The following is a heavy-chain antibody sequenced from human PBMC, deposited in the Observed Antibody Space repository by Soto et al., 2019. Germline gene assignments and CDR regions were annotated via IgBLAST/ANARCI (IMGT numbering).Heavy chain of an antibody. CDR1: GGSISSYY. D-gene: IGHD5-18*01. CDR3: ARSTLIVARGYSYDMGQYYLDY. V-gene: IGHV4-59*01. CDR2: IYYSGST. Sequence: SETLSLTCTVSGGSISSYYWSWIRQPPGKGLEWIGYIYYSGSTNYNPSLKSRVTISVDTSKNQFSLKLSSVTAADTAVYYCARSTLIVARGYSYDMGQYYLDYWGQGTLVTVSS. J-gene: IGHJ4*02.